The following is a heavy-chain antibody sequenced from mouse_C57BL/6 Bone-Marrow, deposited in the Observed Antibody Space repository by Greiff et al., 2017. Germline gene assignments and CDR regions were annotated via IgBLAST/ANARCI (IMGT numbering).Heavy chain of an antibody. CDR1: GYTFTSYW. D-gene: IGHD1-1*01. CDR2: IDPSDSYT. J-gene: IGHJ1*03. V-gene: IGHV1-50*01. CDR3: ARLGYYGSSNWYFDV. Sequence: QVQLQQPGAELVKPGASVKLSCKASGYTFTSYWMQWVKQRPGQGLEWIGGIDPSDSYTNYNQKFKGKATLTVDTSSSTAYMQLSSLTSEDSAVYYCARLGYYGSSNWYFDVWGTGTTVTVSS.